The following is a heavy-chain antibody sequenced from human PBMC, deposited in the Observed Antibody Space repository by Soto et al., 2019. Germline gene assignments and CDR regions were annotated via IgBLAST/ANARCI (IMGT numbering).Heavy chain of an antibody. CDR3: ARDEYSSSGDYYYGMDV. Sequence: QVQLVQSGAEVKKPGSSVKVSCKASGGTFSSYAISWVRQAPGQGLEWMGGIIPIFGIANYAQKFQGRVTITADESTSTAYMELSSLRSEDTAVYYCARDEYSSSGDYYYGMDVWGQGTTVTVSS. CDR2: IIPIFGIA. CDR1: GGTFSSYA. D-gene: IGHD6-6*01. J-gene: IGHJ6*02. V-gene: IGHV1-69*01.